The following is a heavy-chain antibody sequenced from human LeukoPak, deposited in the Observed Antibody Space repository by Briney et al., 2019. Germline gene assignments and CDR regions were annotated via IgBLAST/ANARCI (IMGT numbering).Heavy chain of an antibody. Sequence: SETLSLTCTVSGGSISSYYRSWIRQPPGKGLEWIGYIYYSGSTNYNPSLKSRVTISVDTSKNQFSLKLSPVTAADTAVYYCARVGTRHFDYWGQGTLVTVSS. CDR1: GGSISSYY. V-gene: IGHV4-59*01. D-gene: IGHD1-26*01. J-gene: IGHJ4*02. CDR3: ARVGTRHFDY. CDR2: IYYSGST.